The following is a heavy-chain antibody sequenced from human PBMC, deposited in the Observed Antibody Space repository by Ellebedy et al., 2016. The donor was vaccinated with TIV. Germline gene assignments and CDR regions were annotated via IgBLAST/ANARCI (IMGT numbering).Heavy chain of an antibody. CDR1: GFSFSSYA. CDR3: ARDPPILIMLVVADY. J-gene: IGHJ4*02. CDR2: ISGSGDST. Sequence: PGGSLRLSCAASGFSFSSYAMSWVRQAPGKGLEWVSGISGSGDSTSYADSVKGRLTISRDNSKNTLYLQMSGLGAEDTAVYYCARDPPILIMLVVADYWGQGTLVTVSS. D-gene: IGHD3-22*01. V-gene: IGHV3-23*01.